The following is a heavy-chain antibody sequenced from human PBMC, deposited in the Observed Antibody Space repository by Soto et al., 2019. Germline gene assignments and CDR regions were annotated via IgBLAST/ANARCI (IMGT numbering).Heavy chain of an antibody. Sequence: GGSLRLSCAASGFTFSSYAMSWVRQAPGKGLEWVSSIRGSGAGTDYADSGKGRFTISRDNSKNSLYLQMDSLRDEDTAVYYCSKYSGYSYGPDDYRGQGTLDIGSS. V-gene: IGHV3-23*01. CDR1: GFTFSSYA. CDR2: IRGSGAGT. J-gene: IGHJ4*02. CDR3: SKYSGYSYGPDDY. D-gene: IGHD5-18*01.